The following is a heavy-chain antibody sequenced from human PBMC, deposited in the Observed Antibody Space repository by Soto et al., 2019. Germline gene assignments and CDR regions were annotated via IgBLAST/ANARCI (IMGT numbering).Heavy chain of an antibody. Sequence: ASVKVSCKVSGYTLTELSMHWVRQAPGKGLEWMGGFDPEDGETIYAQKFQGRVTMTEDTSTDTAYMELSSLRSEDTAVYYWATSYCSSTSCYWSGWFDPWGQGTLVTVSS. CDR2: FDPEDGET. D-gene: IGHD2-2*01. J-gene: IGHJ5*02. V-gene: IGHV1-24*01. CDR3: ATSYCSSTSCYWSGWFDP. CDR1: GYTLTELS.